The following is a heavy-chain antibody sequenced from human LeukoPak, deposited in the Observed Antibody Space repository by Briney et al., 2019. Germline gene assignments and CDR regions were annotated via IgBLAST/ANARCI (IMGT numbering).Heavy chain of an antibody. V-gene: IGHV1-18*04. CDR3: ASATPGYCSGGSCYPHYYYYYMDV. CDR1: GYTFTGYY. D-gene: IGHD2-15*01. CDR2: ISAYNGNT. Sequence: ASVKVSCKASGYTFTGYYMHWVRQAPGQGLEWMGWISAYNGNTNYAQKLQGRVTITADESTSTAYMELSSLRSEDTAVYYCASATPGYCSGGSCYPHYYYYYMDVWGKGTTVTVSS. J-gene: IGHJ6*03.